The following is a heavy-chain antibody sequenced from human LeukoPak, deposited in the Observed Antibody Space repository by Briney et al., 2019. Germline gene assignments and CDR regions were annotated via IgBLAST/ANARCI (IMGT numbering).Heavy chain of an antibody. J-gene: IGHJ4*02. D-gene: IGHD1-26*01. CDR3: ARDRVGATNNYFDY. CDR2: ISYDGSNK. Sequence: GRSLRLPCAASGFTFSSYAMHWVRQAPGKGLEWVAVISYDGSNKYYADSVKGRFTISRDNSKNTLYLQMNSLRAEDTAVYYCARDRVGATNNYFDYWGQGTLVTVSS. V-gene: IGHV3-30*04. CDR1: GFTFSSYA.